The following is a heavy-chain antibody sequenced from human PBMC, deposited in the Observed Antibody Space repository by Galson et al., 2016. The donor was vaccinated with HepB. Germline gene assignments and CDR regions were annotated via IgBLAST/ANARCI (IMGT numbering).Heavy chain of an antibody. CDR1: GFTVNNNY. Sequence: SLRLSCAVSGFTVNNNYMSWVRQAPGKGLEGVSVMYSGGVTNYGDSVKGRATISRDNSKNILYIQLNSLRVEDTGVYYCATHPEHPHGSSGGQGTLVTVSS. D-gene: IGHD1/OR15-1a*01. CDR3: ATHPEHPHGSS. J-gene: IGHJ4*02. CDR2: MYSGGVT. V-gene: IGHV3-66*01.